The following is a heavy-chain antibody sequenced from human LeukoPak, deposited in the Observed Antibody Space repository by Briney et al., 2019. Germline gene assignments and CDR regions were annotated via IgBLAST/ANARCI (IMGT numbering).Heavy chain of an antibody. V-gene: IGHV7-4-1*02. D-gene: IGHD3-22*01. CDR2: INTNTGNP. CDR1: GYTFTSYG. J-gene: IGHJ5*02. CDR3: ARNPHRYDSSGYYP. Sequence: ASVKVSCKASGYTFTSYGISWVRQAPGQGLEWMGWINTNTGNPTYAQGFTGRFVFSLDTSVSTAYLQISSLKAEDTAVYYCARNPHRYDSSGYYPWGQGTLVTVSP.